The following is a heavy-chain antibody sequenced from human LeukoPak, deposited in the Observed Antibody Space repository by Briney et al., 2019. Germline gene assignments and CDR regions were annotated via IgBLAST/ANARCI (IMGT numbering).Heavy chain of an antibody. CDR1: GFTFSSYS. J-gene: IGHJ3*02. D-gene: IGHD1-26*01. CDR2: ISSSSSYI. Sequence: PGGSLRLSCAASGFTFSSYSMNWVRQAPGKGLEWVSSISSSSSYIYYADSVKGRFTISRGNAKNSLYLQMNSLRAEDTAVYYCARESRVGGDAFDIWGQGTMVTVSS. CDR3: ARESRVGGDAFDI. V-gene: IGHV3-21*01.